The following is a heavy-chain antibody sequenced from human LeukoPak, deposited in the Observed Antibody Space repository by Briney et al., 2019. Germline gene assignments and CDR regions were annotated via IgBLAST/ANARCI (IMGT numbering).Heavy chain of an antibody. CDR1: GYTFSSYA. CDR3: ARDNTWYFDL. CDR2: ISPYNGNT. V-gene: IGHV1-18*01. J-gene: IGHJ2*01. D-gene: IGHD2/OR15-2a*01. Sequence: ASVKDSCKASGYTFSSYAISWVRQAPGQGLEWMGWISPYNGNTNSAQKFQGRVTMTTDTSTSAAYMELRSLRSDDTAVYYCARDNTWYFDLWGRGTLVTVSS.